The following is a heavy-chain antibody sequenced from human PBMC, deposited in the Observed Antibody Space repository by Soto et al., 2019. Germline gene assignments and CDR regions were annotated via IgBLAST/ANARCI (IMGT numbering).Heavy chain of an antibody. CDR1: GGTFSSYA. CDR2: IIPIFGTA. J-gene: IGHJ6*03. CDR3: ARAEYCSGGCCYSEGNYYYMDF. D-gene: IGHD2-15*01. Sequence: ASVKVSCKASGGTFSSYAISWVRQAPGQGLEWMGGIIPIFGTANYAQKVQGRVTITADESTSTAYMELRSLRSKDTAVYYCARAEYCSGGCCYSEGNYYYMDFWGKGTTVTVSS. V-gene: IGHV1-69*13.